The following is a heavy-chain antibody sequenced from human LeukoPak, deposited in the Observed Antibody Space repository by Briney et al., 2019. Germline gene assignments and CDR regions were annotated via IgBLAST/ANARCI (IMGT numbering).Heavy chain of an antibody. D-gene: IGHD1-26*01. CDR1: NSSISSGFH. CDR2: IYNGGST. J-gene: IGHJ4*02. V-gene: IGHV4-38-2*02. Sequence: SETLSLTCTVSNSSISSGFHWGWIRQPPGKGLEWIGYIYNGGSTTYSPSLNSRVTISLDTSNNQVSLRLSSVTAADTAVYYCAKGGTYGGGADYWGQGTLVTVSS. CDR3: AKGGTYGGGADY.